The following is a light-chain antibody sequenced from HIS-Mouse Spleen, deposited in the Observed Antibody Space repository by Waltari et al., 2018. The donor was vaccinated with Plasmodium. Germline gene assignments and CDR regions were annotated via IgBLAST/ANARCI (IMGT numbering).Light chain of an antibody. J-gene: IGKJ4*01. CDR1: QGISIY. CDR2: AAS. V-gene: IGKV1-8*01. CDR3: QQYYSYLLT. Sequence: AIRMTRSPSLFPSSPGDRPTFTCRASQGISIYLAWYQQKPGKAPKLLIYAASTLQSGVPSRFSGSGSGTDFTLTISCLQSEDFATYYCQQYYSYLLTFGGGTKVEIK.